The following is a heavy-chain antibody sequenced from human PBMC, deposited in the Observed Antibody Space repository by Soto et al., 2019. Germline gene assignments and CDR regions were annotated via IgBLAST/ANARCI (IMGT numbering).Heavy chain of an antibody. CDR3: AKSATVPAAIAY. Sequence: QVQLVQSGAEVKKPGASVKVSCKASGYTFTSSAMHWVRQAPGQRLEWMGWINAGNGNTKYSQKCQGRVTITSDTSACTAYMELSSLRSEDTAVYYCAKSATVPAAIAYWGQGTLVTVSS. CDR2: INAGNGNT. J-gene: IGHJ4*02. CDR1: GYTFTSSA. V-gene: IGHV1-3*01. D-gene: IGHD2-2*02.